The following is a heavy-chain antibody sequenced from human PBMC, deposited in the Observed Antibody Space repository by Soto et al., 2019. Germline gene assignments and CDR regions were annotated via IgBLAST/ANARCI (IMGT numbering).Heavy chain of an antibody. CDR3: ARDGSTGAFDI. V-gene: IGHV3-48*01. D-gene: IGHD2-2*01. CDR2: ISSSSSTI. Sequence: GGSLRLSCAASGFTFSSYSMNWVRQAPGKGLEWVSYISSSSSTIYYADSVKGRFTISRDNAKNSLYLQMNSLRAEDTAVYYCARDGSTGAFDIWGQGTMVTVSS. CDR1: GFTFSSYS. J-gene: IGHJ3*02.